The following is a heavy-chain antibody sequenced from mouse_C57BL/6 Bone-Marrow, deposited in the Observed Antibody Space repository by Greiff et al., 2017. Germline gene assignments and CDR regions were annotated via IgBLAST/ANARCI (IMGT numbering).Heavy chain of an antibody. CDR1: GYSITSGYY. V-gene: IGHV3-6*01. CDR3: ARRDYGSSFDY. Sequence: EVQLQESGPGLVKPSQSLSLTCSVTGYSITSGYYWNWIRQFPGNKLEWMGYISYDGSNNYNPSLKNRISITRDTSTNQFFLTLNSLTTEDTATYYCARRDYGSSFDYWGQGTTLTVSS. D-gene: IGHD1-1*01. CDR2: ISYDGSN. J-gene: IGHJ2*01.